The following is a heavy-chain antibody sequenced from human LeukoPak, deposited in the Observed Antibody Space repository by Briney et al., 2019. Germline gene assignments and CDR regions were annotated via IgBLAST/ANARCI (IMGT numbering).Heavy chain of an antibody. CDR1: GFTFSSYA. CDR2: ISDSSRST. D-gene: IGHD5-24*01. Sequence: SGGSLRLSCAASGFTFSSYAMSWVRQAPGKGLEWVSAISDSSRSTYYVDSVKGRFSISRDNSKNTLFLQMNSLRAEDTAVYYCAKRGLTTIKEGFDYWGQGTLVTVSS. V-gene: IGHV3-23*01. J-gene: IGHJ4*02. CDR3: AKRGLTTIKEGFDY.